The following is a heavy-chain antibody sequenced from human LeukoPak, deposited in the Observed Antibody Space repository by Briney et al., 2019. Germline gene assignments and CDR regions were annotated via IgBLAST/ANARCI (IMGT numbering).Heavy chain of an antibody. D-gene: IGHD3-22*01. CDR2: IYYSGST. CDR3: ARWGTMIVVRENWFDP. Sequence: SETLSLTCTVSGGSISSSSYYWGWIRQPPGKGLEWIGSIYYSGSTYYNPSLKSRVTISVDTSKNQSSLKLSSVTAADTAVYYCARWGTMIVVRENWFDPWGQGTLVTVSS. V-gene: IGHV4-39*01. J-gene: IGHJ5*02. CDR1: GGSISSSSYY.